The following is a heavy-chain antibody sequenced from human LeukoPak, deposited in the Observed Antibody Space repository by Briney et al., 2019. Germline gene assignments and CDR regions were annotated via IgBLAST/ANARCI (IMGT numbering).Heavy chain of an antibody. CDR3: AGPPQAGPFGL. J-gene: IGHJ4*02. V-gene: IGHV3-7*01. D-gene: IGHD6-19*01. Sequence: PGGSLRLSCAASGFMISNYWMTWVRQAPGKGLEWVANINPDGSKENYVDSVKGRFTISRDNARNYMYLQMNSLRADDTAVYYCAGPPQAGPFGLWGQGTLVTVSS. CDR2: INPDGSKE. CDR1: GFMISNYW.